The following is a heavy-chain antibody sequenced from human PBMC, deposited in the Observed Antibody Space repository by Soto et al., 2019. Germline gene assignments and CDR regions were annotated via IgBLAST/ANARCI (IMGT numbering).Heavy chain of an antibody. CDR2: IYYSGST. V-gene: IGHV4-31*03. Sequence: SETLSLTCTVSGGSISSGGYYWSWIRQHPGKGLEWIGYIYYSGSTYYNPSLKSRVTISVDTSKNQFSLKLSSVTAADTAVYYCARGVEDYDFWSGSNYYYYYMDVWGKGTTVTV. CDR1: GGSISSGGYY. J-gene: IGHJ6*03. CDR3: ARGVEDYDFWSGSNYYYYYMDV. D-gene: IGHD3-3*01.